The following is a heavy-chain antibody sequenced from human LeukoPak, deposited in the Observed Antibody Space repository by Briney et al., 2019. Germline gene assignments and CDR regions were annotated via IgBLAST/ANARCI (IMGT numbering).Heavy chain of an antibody. Sequence: GGSLRLSCAASGFTFSTYTMNWVRQAPGKGLEWVSYISSSGTTIYYADSVKGRFTISRDNAKNTLYLQMNSLRAEDTAVYYCARAYYYESSGDYPGGDYWGQGTLVTVSS. CDR3: ARAYYYESSGDYPGGDY. J-gene: IGHJ4*02. D-gene: IGHD3-22*01. V-gene: IGHV3-48*01. CDR1: GFTFSTYT. CDR2: ISSSGTTI.